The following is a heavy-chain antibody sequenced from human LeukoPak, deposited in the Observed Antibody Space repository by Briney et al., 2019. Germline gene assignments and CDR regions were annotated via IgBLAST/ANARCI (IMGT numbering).Heavy chain of an antibody. CDR2: IYNSGST. CDR3: ARYGSGTYPRFDY. CDR1: GGSISGYY. D-gene: IGHD3-10*01. V-gene: IGHV4-59*08. J-gene: IGHJ4*02. Sequence: SETLTLTCTVCGGSISGYYWSWVRQSPGKGLEWIGYIYNSGSTNYNPSLQSRVTISVDTSKNQFSLNLSSVTAADTAVYYCARYGSGTYPRFDYWGQGTLVTVSS.